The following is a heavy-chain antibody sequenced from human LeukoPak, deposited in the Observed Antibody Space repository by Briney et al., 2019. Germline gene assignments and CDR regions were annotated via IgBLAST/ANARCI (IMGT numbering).Heavy chain of an antibody. CDR3: ARDGDSGSYFYFDY. J-gene: IGHJ4*02. CDR2: INPNSGGT. CDR1: GYTFTGYY. Sequence: ASVKVSCKASGYTFTGYYMHWMRQAPGQGLEWMGWINPNSGGTNYAQKFQGRVTMTRDTSISTAYMELSRLRSDDTAVYYCARDGDSGSYFYFDYWGQGTLVTVSS. D-gene: IGHD1-26*01. V-gene: IGHV1-2*02.